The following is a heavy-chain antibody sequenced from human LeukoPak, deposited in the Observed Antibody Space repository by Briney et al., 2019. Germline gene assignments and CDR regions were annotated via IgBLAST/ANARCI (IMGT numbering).Heavy chain of an antibody. J-gene: IGHJ3*02. Sequence: SETLSLTCAVSGDFTSDYYWSWIRQPPGKGLEWIGYIYYSGSTNYNPSLKSRVTISVDTSKNQFSLKLSSVTAADTAVYYCARDGYNIAGAFDIWGQGTMVTVSS. CDR1: GDFTSDYY. CDR2: IYYSGST. D-gene: IGHD5-24*01. CDR3: ARDGYNIAGAFDI. V-gene: IGHV4-59*01.